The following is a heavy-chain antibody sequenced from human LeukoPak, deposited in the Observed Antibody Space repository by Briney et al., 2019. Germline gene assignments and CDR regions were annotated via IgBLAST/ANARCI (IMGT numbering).Heavy chain of an antibody. J-gene: IGHJ5*01. CDR1: GGSISTCY. CDR2: ICASGST. CDR3: ARGRNLEWFDY. D-gene: IGHD3-3*01. V-gene: IGHV4-4*07. Sequence: SETLSLTCTVSGGSISTCYWSWIRQPAAKGLEWIGRICASGSTSYNPSLKSRVTISVDTSKNQFSLKLNSVTAADTAVYYCARGRNLEWFDYWGQGTLVTVSS.